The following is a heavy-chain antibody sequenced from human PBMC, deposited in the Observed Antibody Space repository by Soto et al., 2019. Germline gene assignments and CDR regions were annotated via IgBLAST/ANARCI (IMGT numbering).Heavy chain of an antibody. J-gene: IGHJ4*02. D-gene: IGHD2-2*01. CDR2: ISYDGSNK. V-gene: IGHV3-30-3*01. CDR3: GRCSSTSCHLGSDY. Sequence: QVQLVESGGGVVQPGRSLRLSCAASGFTFSSYALHWVPQAPGKGLEWVELISYDGSNKYYADSVKGRFTISRDNSKNTLYLQMNSLRTEDTAVYYCGRCSSTSCHLGSDYWGQGTLVTVSS. CDR1: GFTFSSYA.